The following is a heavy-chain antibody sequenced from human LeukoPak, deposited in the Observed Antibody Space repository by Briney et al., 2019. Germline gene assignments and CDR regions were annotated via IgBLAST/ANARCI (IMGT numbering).Heavy chain of an antibody. CDR1: GYTFTSYG. CDR3: ARDGVHDYEPPDAFDI. Sequence: GASVKVSCKASGYTFTSYGISWVRQAPGQELEWMGWISAYNGNTYYAQKLQGRVTMSTDTSTSTAYMELRSLRSDDTAVYYCARDGVHDYEPPDAFDIWGQGTMVTVSS. V-gene: IGHV1-18*01. CDR2: ISAYNGNT. J-gene: IGHJ3*02. D-gene: IGHD4-17*01.